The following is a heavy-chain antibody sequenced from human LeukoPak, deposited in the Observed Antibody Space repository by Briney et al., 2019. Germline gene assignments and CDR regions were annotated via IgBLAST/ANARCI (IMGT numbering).Heavy chain of an antibody. Sequence: SETLSLTCTVSGGSISSSSYYWVWIHQPPGKGLEWIGSIYYSGSTYYNPSLKSRVTISVDTSKNQFSLKLTSVTAADTAVYYCARDGASIDDQYYGLDVWGQGTTVTVSS. CDR2: IYYSGST. V-gene: IGHV4-39*02. D-gene: IGHD1-1*01. CDR3: ARDGASIDDQYYGLDV. J-gene: IGHJ6*02. CDR1: GGSISSSSYY.